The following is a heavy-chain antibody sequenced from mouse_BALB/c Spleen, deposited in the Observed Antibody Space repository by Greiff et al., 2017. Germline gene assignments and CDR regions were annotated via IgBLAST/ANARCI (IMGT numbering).Heavy chain of an antibody. D-gene: IGHD1-1*01. V-gene: IGHV5-9-4*01. CDR3: ARGGTTVEFDY. Sequence: EVQRVESGGGLVKPGGSLKLSCAASGFTFSSYAMSWVRQSPEKRLEWVAEISSGGSYTYYPDTVTGRFTISRDNAKNTLYLEMSSLRSEDTAMYYCARGGTTVEFDYWGQGTTLTVSS. CDR1: GFTFSSYA. J-gene: IGHJ2*01. CDR2: ISSGGSYT.